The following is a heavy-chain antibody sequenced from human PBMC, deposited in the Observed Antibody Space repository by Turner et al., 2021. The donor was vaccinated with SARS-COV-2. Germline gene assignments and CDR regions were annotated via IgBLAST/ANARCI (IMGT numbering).Heavy chain of an antibody. Sequence: QLQLQESGPGLVKPSVTLSLSCTVSVASISSSSYYWGWFRQPPGKGLEWIGRIYYRSITYYNPTHKSRVTISVDTYKNQLYMKQSCVTAADTAVYYCARLMDTAMDYYGMDVWGQGTTVTVSS. D-gene: IGHD5-18*01. V-gene: IGHV4-39*01. CDR1: VASISSSSYY. CDR3: ARLMDTAMDYYGMDV. J-gene: IGHJ6*02. CDR2: IYYRSIT.